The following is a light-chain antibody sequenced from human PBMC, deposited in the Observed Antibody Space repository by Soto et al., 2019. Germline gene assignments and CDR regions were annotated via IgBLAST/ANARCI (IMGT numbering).Light chain of an antibody. V-gene: IGLV2-14*01. CDR1: SSDVGGFNS. CDR2: EVS. CDR3: YSFTSSNTWV. J-gene: IGLJ3*02. Sequence: QSALTQPASVSGSRGQSITISCTGTSSDVGGFNSVSWLQQHPGKAPKLIIYEVSTRPSGVSNRFSGSKSGNTASLTISGLQAEDEADYYCYSFTSSNTWVFGGGTKVTVL.